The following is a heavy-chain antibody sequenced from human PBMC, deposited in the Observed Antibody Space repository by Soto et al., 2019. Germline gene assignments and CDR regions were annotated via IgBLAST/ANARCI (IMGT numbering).Heavy chain of an antibody. Sequence: SETLSLTCTVSSGSISSGDYYWNWIRQPPGKGLEWIGYIYYSGSTYYNPSLKSRITISVDTSKNQFSLKLSSVTAADTAVYYCARASSSGSYFFDYWGQGTLVTVSS. J-gene: IGHJ4*02. CDR3: ARASSSGSYFFDY. V-gene: IGHV4-30-4*01. CDR2: IYYSGST. CDR1: SGSISSGDYY. D-gene: IGHD3-22*01.